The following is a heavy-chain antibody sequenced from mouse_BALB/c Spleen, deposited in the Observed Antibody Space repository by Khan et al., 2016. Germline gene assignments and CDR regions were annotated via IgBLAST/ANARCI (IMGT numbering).Heavy chain of an antibody. Sequence: EVQLQESGPGLVKPSQSLSLTCTVTGYSITSDYAWNWIRQFPGNKLEWMGYISYSGSTTYNPSLKSRISITRDTSKNQFFLQLNSVTTEDTATYYCARGLGSFAYWGHGTLVTVSA. V-gene: IGHV3-2*02. CDR1: GYSITSDYA. CDR3: ARGLGSFAY. CDR2: ISYSGST. J-gene: IGHJ3*01. D-gene: IGHD4-1*01.